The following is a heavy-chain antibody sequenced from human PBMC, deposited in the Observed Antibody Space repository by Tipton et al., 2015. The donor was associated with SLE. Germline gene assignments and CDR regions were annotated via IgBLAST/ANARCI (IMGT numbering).Heavy chain of an antibody. CDR1: GFTFDDYA. CDR3: ATGIAAAVGWFDP. J-gene: IGHJ5*02. V-gene: IGHV3-43*02. Sequence: SLRLSCAASGFTFDDYAMHWVRQAPGKGLEWVSLISGDGGSTYYADSVKGRFTISRDNSKNSLYLQMNSLRTEDTALYYCATGIAAAVGWFDPWGQGTLVTVSS. D-gene: IGHD6-13*01. CDR2: ISGDGGST.